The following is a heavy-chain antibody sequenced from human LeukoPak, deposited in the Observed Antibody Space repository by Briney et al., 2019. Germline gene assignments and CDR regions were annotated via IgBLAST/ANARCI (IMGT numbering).Heavy chain of an antibody. CDR2: IADDGKDK. V-gene: IGHV3-30*04. CDR1: GFTFSTYP. J-gene: IGHJ4*02. D-gene: IGHD6-13*01. Sequence: PGRSLRLSCTASGFTFSTYPIHWVRQAPGKGLEWVAVIADDGKDKHYVDSVKGRFTISRDNSKNTLYLQMNSLRAEDTAVYYCAQLVLYDYWGQGTLVTVSS. CDR3: AQLVLYDY.